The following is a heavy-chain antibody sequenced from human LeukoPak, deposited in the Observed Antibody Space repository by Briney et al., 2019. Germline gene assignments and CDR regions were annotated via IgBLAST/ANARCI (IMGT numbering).Heavy chain of an antibody. V-gene: IGHV3-49*04. CDR2: IRSKAYGGTT. CDR1: GFTFGAYA. CDR3: ISYCSSTSCPYYFDY. D-gene: IGHD2-2*01. Sequence: GGSLRLSCTASGFTFGAYAMSWVRQAPGKGLEWVGFIRSKAYGGTTEYAASVKGRFTISRDDSKSIAYLQMNSLKTEDTAVYYCISYCSSTSCPYYFDYWGQGTLVTVSS. J-gene: IGHJ4*02.